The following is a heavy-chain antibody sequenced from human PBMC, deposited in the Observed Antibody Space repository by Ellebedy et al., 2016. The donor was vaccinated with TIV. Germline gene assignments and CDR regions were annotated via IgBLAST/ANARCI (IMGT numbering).Heavy chain of an antibody. J-gene: IGHJ4*02. V-gene: IGHV1-69*13. CDR3: ATVMDFGPGSSFDY. CDR2: NIPIFGTT. Sequence: SVKVSXXASGGIFSSYAISWVRQAPGHGLEWIGGNIPIFGTTDYAQKFQVRATITADESTSTLNIDRLRSEDTALYYCATVMDFGPGSSFDYWGPGTLVTVSS. D-gene: IGHD3/OR15-3a*01. CDR1: GGIFSSYA.